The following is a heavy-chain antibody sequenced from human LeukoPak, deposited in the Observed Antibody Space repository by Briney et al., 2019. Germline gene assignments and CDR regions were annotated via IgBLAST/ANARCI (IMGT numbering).Heavy chain of an antibody. CDR3: ARGGLEPVDY. CDR2: INTDGSTT. CDR1: GFTFSSYW. V-gene: IGHV3-74*01. D-gene: IGHD5-24*01. Sequence: GSLSLSCTVSGFTFSSYWMHWVRQAPGMGLVWVSRINTDGSTTSYADSVKGRFTISRDNAKNTLYLQVNSLRAEDTAVYYCARGGLEPVDYWGQGTLVTVSS. J-gene: IGHJ4*02.